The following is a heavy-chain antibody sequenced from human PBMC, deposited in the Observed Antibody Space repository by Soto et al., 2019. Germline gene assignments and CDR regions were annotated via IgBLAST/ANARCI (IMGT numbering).Heavy chain of an antibody. Sequence: QVQLVQSGAEVKKPGASVKVSCKASGYTFTSYGISWVRQAPGQGLEWMGWISAYNGNTNYAQKLQGRVTMTTDTATSTAYMELRSLRSDDTAVYYCARNFGGGYYFGPPPPSPGYWFDPWGQGTLVTVSS. V-gene: IGHV1-18*01. CDR1: GYTFTSYG. D-gene: IGHD3-22*01. CDR2: ISAYNGNT. CDR3: ARNFGGGYYFGPPPPSPGYWFDP. J-gene: IGHJ5*02.